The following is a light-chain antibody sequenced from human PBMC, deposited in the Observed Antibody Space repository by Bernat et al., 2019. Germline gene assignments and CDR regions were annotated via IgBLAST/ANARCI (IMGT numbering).Light chain of an antibody. CDR1: SSDVGGFNY. V-gene: IGLV2-14*03. CDR2: DVS. CDR3: NSWTTFYVYV. J-gene: IGLJ1*01. Sequence: QSALTQPASVSGYPGQSITISCTGTSSDVGGFNYVSWYQQHPGKAPKLMISDVSDRPSGVSNRFSGTKSGNTASLTISGLQAEDEADYYCNSWTTFYVYVFGTGTKVTVI.